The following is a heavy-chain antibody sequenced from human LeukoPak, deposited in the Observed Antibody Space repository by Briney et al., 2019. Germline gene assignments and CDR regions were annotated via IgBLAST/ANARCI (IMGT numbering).Heavy chain of an antibody. CDR3: AKRDDSGGNLVDL. V-gene: IGHV4-39*02. Sequence: SETLSLTCTVSGGSIRSGSHYWAWIRQPPGKGLEWIGSIYYSGSTYYNPSLENRVTISIDTSKYHFSLKLSSLSAADTSVCYCAKRDDSGGNLVDLWGQGTLVTVS. J-gene: IGHJ4*02. CDR2: IYYSGST. D-gene: IGHD3-22*01. CDR1: GGSIRSGSHY.